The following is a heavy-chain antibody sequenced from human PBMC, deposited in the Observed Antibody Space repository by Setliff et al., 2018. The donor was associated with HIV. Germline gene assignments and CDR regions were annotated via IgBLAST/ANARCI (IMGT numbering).Heavy chain of an antibody. D-gene: IGHD3-10*01. J-gene: IGHJ6*02. CDR3: SRSGVPPYYYYGMDV. CDR2: INSYNGNT. Sequence: ASVKVSCKVSGYTLTELSMHWVRQAPGKGLEWMGWINSYNGNTKFAQKFQGRVTMTTDTSTTTAFMELRSLKADDTGIYYCSRSGVPPYYYYGMDVWGQGTTVTVSS. V-gene: IGHV1-18*01. CDR1: GYTLTELS.